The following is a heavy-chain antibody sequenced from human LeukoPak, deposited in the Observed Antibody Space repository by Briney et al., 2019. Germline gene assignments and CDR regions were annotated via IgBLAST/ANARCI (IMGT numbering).Heavy chain of an antibody. J-gene: IGHJ4*02. CDR1: GFTFSSYA. Sequence: PGGSLRLSCAASGFTFSSYAMSWVRQAPGKGLEWVSAISGSGGSTYYADSVKGRFTISRDNSKNTLYLQMNSLRAEDTAVYYCATHNIRYCGGDCYSPFDYWGQGTLVTVSS. CDR3: ATHNIRYCGGDCYSPFDY. D-gene: IGHD2-21*02. V-gene: IGHV3-23*01. CDR2: ISGSGGST.